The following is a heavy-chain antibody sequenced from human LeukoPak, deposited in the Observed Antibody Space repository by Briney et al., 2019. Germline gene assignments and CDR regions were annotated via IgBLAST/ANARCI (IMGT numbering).Heavy chain of an antibody. J-gene: IGHJ4*02. CDR3: AGAPLNSYGGDPYFDY. CDR1: GGTFSSYA. V-gene: IGHV1-69*04. Sequence: SVKVSCKASGGTFSSYAISWVRQAPGQGLEWMGRIIPILGIANYAQKFQGRVTITADKSTSTAYMELSSLGSEDTAVYYCAGAPLNSYGGDPYFDYWGQGTLVTVSS. D-gene: IGHD5-18*01. CDR2: IIPILGIA.